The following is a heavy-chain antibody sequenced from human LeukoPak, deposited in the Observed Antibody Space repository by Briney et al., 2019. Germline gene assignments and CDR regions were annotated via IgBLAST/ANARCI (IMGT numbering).Heavy chain of an antibody. CDR1: GYTFTSYG. D-gene: IGHD3-10*01. Sequence: ASVKVSCKASGYTFTSYGISWVRQAPGQGLEWMGWISAYNGNTNYAQNLQGRVTMTTDTSTSTAYMELRSLRSDDTAVYYCARVSSGSGTYRMDVWGQGTTVTVSS. CDR3: ARVSSGSGTYRMDV. CDR2: ISAYNGNT. V-gene: IGHV1-18*01. J-gene: IGHJ6*02.